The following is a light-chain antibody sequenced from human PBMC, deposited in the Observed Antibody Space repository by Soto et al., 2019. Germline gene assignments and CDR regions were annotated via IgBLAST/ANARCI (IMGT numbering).Light chain of an antibody. Sequence: QPASVSGSPGQSITISCTGTSSDVGGYNYVSWYQQHPGKATKLMIYEVSNRPSGVSNRFSGSKSGNTASLTISGLQAEDEADYYCSSYTSSSTLFVFGTGTKLTVL. J-gene: IGLJ1*01. CDR1: SSDVGGYNY. CDR3: SSYTSSSTLFV. V-gene: IGLV2-14*01. CDR2: EVS.